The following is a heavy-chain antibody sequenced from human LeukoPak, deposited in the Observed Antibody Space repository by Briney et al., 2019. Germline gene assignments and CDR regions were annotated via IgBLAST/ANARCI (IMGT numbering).Heavy chain of an antibody. V-gene: IGHV3-23*01. CDR3: AKVLAAAWGPSTLTDWFDP. J-gene: IGHJ5*02. CDR1: GFTFSSYA. Sequence: GGSLRLSCAASGFTFSSYAMSWVRQAPGKGLEWVSAISGSGDSTYYADSVKGRFTISRDNSKNTLYLQMYCLRAEDTAVYYCAKVLAAAWGPSTLTDWFDPWGQGTLVSVSS. D-gene: IGHD6-13*01. CDR2: ISGSGDST.